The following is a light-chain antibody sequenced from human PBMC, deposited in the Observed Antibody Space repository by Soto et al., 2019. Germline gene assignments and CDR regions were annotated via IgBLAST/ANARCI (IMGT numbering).Light chain of an antibody. J-gene: IGLJ2*01. Sequence: QSVLTQPPSASGPSGQSVTISCSGSSSNIGVNTVSWYQQLPGTAPKLLIQNNNQRPSGVPDRFSGSKSGTSASLVLSGLQSDDEAEYYCAAWDDSLNGVPFGGGTKVTVL. CDR2: NNN. CDR1: SSNIGVNT. CDR3: AAWDDSLNGVP. V-gene: IGLV1-44*01.